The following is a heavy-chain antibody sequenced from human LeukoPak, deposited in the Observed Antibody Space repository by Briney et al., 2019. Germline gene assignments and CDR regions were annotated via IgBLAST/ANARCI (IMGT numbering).Heavy chain of an antibody. CDR1: GFTVSSNY. Sequence: PGGSLRLSCAASGFTVSSNYMSWVRQAPGKGLEWVSVIYSGGSTYYADSVKGRFTISRDNAKNSLYLQMNSLRAEDTAVYYCASFYYDSLYYWGQGTLVTVSS. CDR3: ASFYYDSLYY. V-gene: IGHV3-53*01. D-gene: IGHD3-22*01. CDR2: IYSGGST. J-gene: IGHJ4*02.